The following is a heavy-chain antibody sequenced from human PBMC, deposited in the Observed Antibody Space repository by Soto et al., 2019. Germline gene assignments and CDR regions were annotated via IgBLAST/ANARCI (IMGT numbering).Heavy chain of an antibody. J-gene: IGHJ4*02. D-gene: IGHD1-1*01. CDR1: GFSLSTSGVG. V-gene: IGHV2-5*02. Sequence: QITLKESGPTLVKPTQTLTLTCTFSGFSLSTSGVGVGWISQPPGKTLEWLALVYWDDDKRYRPSLKSRLTITKDTSKDQVVLTMTNMDPVDTATYFCAHIYFVGTTGMADHWGQGTLVIVSS. CDR3: AHIYFVGTTGMADH. CDR2: VYWDDDK.